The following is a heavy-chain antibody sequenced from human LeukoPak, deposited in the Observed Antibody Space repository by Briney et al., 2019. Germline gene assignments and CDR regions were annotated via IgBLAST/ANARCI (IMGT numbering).Heavy chain of an antibody. Sequence: GGSLRLSCAASGFTVSSNYMSWVRQAPGKGLEWVSVIYSGGSTYYADSVKGRFTISRHISQNTLYLQMNSLRAEDTAVYYCARVRLGSGWSLFDFWGQGALVTVSS. CDR3: ARVRLGSGWSLFDF. CDR2: IYSGGST. V-gene: IGHV3-53*04. CDR1: GFTVSSNY. D-gene: IGHD6-19*01. J-gene: IGHJ4*02.